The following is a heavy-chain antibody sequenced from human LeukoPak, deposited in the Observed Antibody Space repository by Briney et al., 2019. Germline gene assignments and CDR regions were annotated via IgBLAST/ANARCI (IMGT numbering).Heavy chain of an antibody. CDR1: GFTFSNAW. D-gene: IGHD1-26*01. CDR3: AKAMGRSYFDH. Sequence: GGSLRLSCAASGFTFSNAWMSWVRQAPGKGLEWVGRIKSKTDGGTTDYAAPVKGRFTISRDDSKNTLYLQMNSLRAEDTAVFYCAKAMGRSYFDHWGQGTLVTVSS. V-gene: IGHV3-15*01. J-gene: IGHJ4*02. CDR2: IKSKTDGGTT.